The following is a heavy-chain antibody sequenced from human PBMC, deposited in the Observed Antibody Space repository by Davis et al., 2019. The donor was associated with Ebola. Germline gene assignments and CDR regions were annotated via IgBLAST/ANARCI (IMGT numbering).Heavy chain of an antibody. Sequence: MPSETLSLTCIVSGDSMNSYSWTWIRQPPGKGLEWIGYIFYSGTTNYNASLKSRVSISLDTSKNQFSLNLNSVTAADTAVYYCARGKVKYGMDVWGRGTTVTVSS. CDR2: IFYSGTT. CDR3: ARGKVKYGMDV. V-gene: IGHV4-59*01. CDR1: GDSMNSYS. J-gene: IGHJ6*04. D-gene: IGHD2-21*01.